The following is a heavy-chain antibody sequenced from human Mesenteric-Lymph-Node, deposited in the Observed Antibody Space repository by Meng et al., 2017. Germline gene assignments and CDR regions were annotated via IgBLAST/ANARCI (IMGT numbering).Heavy chain of an antibody. J-gene: IGHJ6*02. Sequence: GESLKISCAASGFTFSSYSMNWVRQAPGKGLEWVSSISSSSSYIYYADSVKGRFTISRDNAKNSLYLQMNSLRAEDTAVYYCARVVVGATSYGMDVWGQGTTVTVSS. CDR1: GFTFSSYS. CDR2: ISSSSSYI. CDR3: ARVVVGATSYGMDV. V-gene: IGHV3-21*01. D-gene: IGHD1-26*01.